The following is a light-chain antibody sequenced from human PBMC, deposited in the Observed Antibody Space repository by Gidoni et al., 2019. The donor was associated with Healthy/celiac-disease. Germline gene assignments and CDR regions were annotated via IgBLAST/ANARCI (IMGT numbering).Light chain of an antibody. Sequence: DIQMTQSPSTLSASVGDRVTITCRASQSISSWLAWYQQKPGKAPKLLIYKASSLESGVPSRFSGSGSGTEFTLTISSLQPDDFATYYCQQYNSLSTCGQGTKVEIK. CDR3: QQYNSLST. J-gene: IGKJ1*01. CDR1: QSISSW. CDR2: KAS. V-gene: IGKV1-5*03.